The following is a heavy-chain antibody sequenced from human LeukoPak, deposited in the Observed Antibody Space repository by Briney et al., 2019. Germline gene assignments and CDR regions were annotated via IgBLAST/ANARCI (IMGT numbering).Heavy chain of an antibody. CDR3: ASRSGYVYAEYFQH. J-gene: IGHJ1*01. Sequence: SETLSLTCAVSGGSISSGGYSWSWIRQPPGKGLEWIGYIYHSGSTYYNPSLKSRVTISADRSKNQFSLKLSSVTAADTAVYYCASRSGYVYAEYFQHWGQGTLVTVSS. D-gene: IGHD5-12*01. CDR2: IYHSGST. CDR1: GGSISSGGYS. V-gene: IGHV4-30-2*01.